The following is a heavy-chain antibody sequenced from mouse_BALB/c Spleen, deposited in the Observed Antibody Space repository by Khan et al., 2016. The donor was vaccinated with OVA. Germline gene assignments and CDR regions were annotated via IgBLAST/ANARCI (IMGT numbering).Heavy chain of an antibody. V-gene: IGHV2-6-1*01. CDR2: IWSDGTT. J-gene: IGHJ4*01. Sequence: QVQLKESGPGLVAPSQGLSITCTISGFSLTNYGVHWVRQPPGKGLEWLVVIWSDGTTTYASALKSRLTISKDNSKSQVFLKMDSLQTDDTAMYYCARQPYFHYYVMDYWGQGTSVTVSS. CDR3: ARQPYFHYYVMDY. CDR1: GFSLTNYG. D-gene: IGHD2-10*01.